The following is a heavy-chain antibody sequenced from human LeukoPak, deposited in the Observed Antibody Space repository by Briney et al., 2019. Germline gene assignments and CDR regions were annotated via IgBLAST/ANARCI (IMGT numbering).Heavy chain of an antibody. Sequence: GGSLRLSCAASGFTFSNAWMSWVRQAPGKGLEWVGRIKSKTGGGTTDYTAPVKGRFTISRDDSKNTLYLQMNSLKTVDIAVYYCTTGPFDYYGSASYLANGMDVWGQGTTVTVSS. D-gene: IGHD3-10*01. J-gene: IGHJ6*02. CDR3: TTGPFDYYGSASYLANGMDV. V-gene: IGHV3-15*01. CDR1: GFTFSNAW. CDR2: IKSKTGGGTT.